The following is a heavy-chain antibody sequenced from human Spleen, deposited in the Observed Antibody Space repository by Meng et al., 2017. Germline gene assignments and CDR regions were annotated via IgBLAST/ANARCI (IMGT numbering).Heavy chain of an antibody. V-gene: IGHV3-30*04. D-gene: IGHD6-13*01. CDR1: AVPFRGYT. CDR2: MSSDGSHE. J-gene: IGHJ4*02. Sequence: LVESGGGVVQPGRSLRLSCVVSAVPFRGYTMHWVRQAPGKGLEWVAVMSSDGSHEYYADSVKGRFTISRDNSKNTLYLQMSDLRIDDTAIFYCARGKMGSSWLVADYWGQGALVTVSS. CDR3: ARGKMGSSWLVADY.